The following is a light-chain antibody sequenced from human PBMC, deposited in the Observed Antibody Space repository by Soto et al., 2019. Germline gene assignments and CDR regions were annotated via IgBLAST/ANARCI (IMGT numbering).Light chain of an antibody. J-gene: IGLJ2*01. CDR3: SSYTITSTLVI. CDR2: EVN. V-gene: IGLV2-14*01. CDR1: SSDVGDYNY. Sequence: QSALTQPASVSGSPGQSITISCTGTSSDVGDYNYVSWYQQHPGKAPKLMIYEVNKRPSGVSDRFSGSKSGNTASLTISGLQAEDEADYYCSSYTITSTLVIFGGGTKLTVL.